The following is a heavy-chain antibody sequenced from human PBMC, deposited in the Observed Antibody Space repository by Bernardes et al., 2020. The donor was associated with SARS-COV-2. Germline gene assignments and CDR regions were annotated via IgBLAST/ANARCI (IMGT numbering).Heavy chain of an antibody. CDR3: ATSSEAAAGTEDY. CDR1: GFTFDDYA. J-gene: IGHJ4*02. CDR2: ISWNSGSI. D-gene: IGHD6-13*01. V-gene: IGHV3-9*01. Sequence: GGSLRLSCAASGFTFDDYAMHWVRQAPGKGLEWVSGISWNSGSIGYADSVKGRFTISRDNAKNSLYLQMNSLRAEDTALYYCATSSEAAAGTEDYWGQGTLVTVSS.